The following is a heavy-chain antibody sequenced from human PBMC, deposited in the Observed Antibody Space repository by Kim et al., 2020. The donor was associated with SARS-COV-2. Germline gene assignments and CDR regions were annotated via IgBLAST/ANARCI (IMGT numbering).Heavy chain of an antibody. Sequence: GGSLRLSCAASGFTFSGSAMHWVRQASGKGLEWVGRIRSKANSYATAYAASVKGRFTISRDDSKNTAYLQMNSLKTEDTAVYYCTSQDYDFWSGYYREFDPWGQGTLVTVSS. CDR3: TSQDYDFWSGYYREFDP. V-gene: IGHV3-73*01. CDR2: IRSKANSYAT. J-gene: IGHJ5*02. CDR1: GFTFSGSA. D-gene: IGHD3-3*01.